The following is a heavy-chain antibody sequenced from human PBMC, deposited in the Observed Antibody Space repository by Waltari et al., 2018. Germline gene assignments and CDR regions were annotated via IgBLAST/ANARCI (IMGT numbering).Heavy chain of an antibody. CDR1: GFTFTSNA. CDR2: INGYNGDT. Sequence: QVQLVQSGGEVKKPGASVKVSCKTSGFTFTSNASSWVRQAPGQGLAWMGWINGYNGDTKYAEKLQGRLTVTTDSSTTTAYMELRSLRSDDTAVYFCAGGVIGGGFDVWGQGIMVTVSS. D-gene: IGHD3-16*01. V-gene: IGHV1-18*01. J-gene: IGHJ3*01. CDR3: AGGVIGGGFDV.